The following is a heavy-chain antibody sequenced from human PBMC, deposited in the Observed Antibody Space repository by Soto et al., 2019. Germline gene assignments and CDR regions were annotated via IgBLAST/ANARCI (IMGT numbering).Heavy chain of an antibody. CDR2: IYYSGST. Sequence: SETLSLTCPVSGVSISSGCYYWSLIRQHPGKGLEWIGYIYYSGSTYYNPSLKSRVTISVDTSKNQFSLKLSSVTAADTPVYYCAWGVFWYYDVHRGLYADRGQCSLDIVSS. V-gene: IGHV4-31*03. D-gene: IGHD3-3*01. CDR3: AWGVFWYYDVHRGLYAD. CDR1: GVSISSGCYY. J-gene: IGHJ1*01.